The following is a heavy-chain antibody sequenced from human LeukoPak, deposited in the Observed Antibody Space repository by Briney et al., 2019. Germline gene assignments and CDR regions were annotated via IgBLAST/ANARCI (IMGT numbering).Heavy chain of an antibody. CDR1: GGSISSGVYY. J-gene: IGHJ5*02. V-gene: IGHV4-30-4*08. CDR2: IYYSGST. CDR3: ARERSAASYHWCGP. D-gene: IGHD3-10*01. Sequence: SETLSLTCTVSGGSISSGVYYWSWIRQPPGKGLEWIGYIYYSGSTYYNPSLKSRVTISVDTSKNQFSLKLSSVTAADTAVYYCARERSAASYHWCGPWGQGTRVTVTA.